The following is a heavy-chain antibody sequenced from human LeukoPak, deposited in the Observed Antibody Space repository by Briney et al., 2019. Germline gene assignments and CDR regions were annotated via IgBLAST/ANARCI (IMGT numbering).Heavy chain of an antibody. CDR1: GYTFTSYD. CDR2: MNPNSGNT. D-gene: IGHD3-22*01. CDR3: ARGAPYYYDSSGSPSY. J-gene: IGHJ4*02. Sequence: ASVKVSCKASGYTFTSYDINWVRQATGQGLEWMGWMNPNSGNTGFAQKFQGRVTMTRNTSISTAYMELSSLRSEDTAVYYCARGAPYYYDSSGSPSYWGQGTLVTVSS. V-gene: IGHV1-8*01.